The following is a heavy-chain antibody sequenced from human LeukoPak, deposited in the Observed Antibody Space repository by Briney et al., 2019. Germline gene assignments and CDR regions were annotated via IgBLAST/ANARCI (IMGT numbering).Heavy chain of an antibody. Sequence: SETLSLTCTVSGGSISSHYWSWIRQPPGKGLEWIGYIYYSGSTNYNPSLKSRVTISVDTSKNQFSLKLSSVTAADTAVYYCARDKCGGDCSTFDIWGQGTMVTVSS. J-gene: IGHJ3*02. V-gene: IGHV4-59*11. CDR1: GGSISSHY. CDR2: IYYSGST. CDR3: ARDKCGGDCSTFDI. D-gene: IGHD2-21*02.